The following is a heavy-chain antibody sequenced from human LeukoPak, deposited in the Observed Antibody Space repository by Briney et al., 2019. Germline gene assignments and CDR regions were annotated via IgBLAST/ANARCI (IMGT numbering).Heavy chain of an antibody. Sequence: GGSLRLSCGASGFXFSDYYMSWIRQAPGKGLEWVSYISSSSSYTNYADSVKGRFTISRDNAKNSLYLQMTSLRAEDTAVYYCARRFWYAFDIWGQGTMVTVSS. D-gene: IGHD3-3*01. CDR1: GFXFSDYY. CDR3: ARRFWYAFDI. J-gene: IGHJ3*02. V-gene: IGHV3-11*03. CDR2: ISSSSSYT.